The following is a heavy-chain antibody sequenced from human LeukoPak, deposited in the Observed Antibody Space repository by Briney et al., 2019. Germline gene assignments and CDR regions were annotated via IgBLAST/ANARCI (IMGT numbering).Heavy chain of an antibody. CDR2: INHNRGT. Sequence: PSETLSLTCSVYGESVSEYYWSWIRQPPGKGLEWIGEINHNRGTTYNPSLTSRVTILLDASKNQFSPSLSSVTAADTAVYYCAREDYYFDYWGQGTLVTVSS. D-gene: IGHD2-15*01. CDR3: AREDYYFDY. V-gene: IGHV4-34*01. CDR1: GESVSEYY. J-gene: IGHJ4*02.